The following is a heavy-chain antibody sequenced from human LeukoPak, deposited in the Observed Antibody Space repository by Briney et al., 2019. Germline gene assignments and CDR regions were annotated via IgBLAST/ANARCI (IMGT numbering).Heavy chain of an antibody. D-gene: IGHD1-26*01. V-gene: IGHV1-18*01. CDR1: GFTFTTYG. CDR2: ISAYSGET. Sequence: ASVKVSCKASGFTFTTYGITWVRQAPGQGLERLGYISAYSGETNYAQKVQGRVIMTTDTSTNTAYLEMRSLTSDDTAVYYCARDIPESFGYYVWGQGSQVIVSS. J-gene: IGHJ4*02. CDR3: ARDIPESFGYYV.